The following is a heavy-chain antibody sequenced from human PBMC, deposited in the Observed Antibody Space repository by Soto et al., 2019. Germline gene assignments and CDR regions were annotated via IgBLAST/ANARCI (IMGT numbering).Heavy chain of an antibody. D-gene: IGHD3-22*01. CDR1: GFSFRTYG. CDR3: AKDWRENYDPEAFDI. Sequence: GGSLRLSCAASGFSFRTYGMHWVRQAPGKGLEWVAVISYHGNDQYYADSVRGRFTISRDDSKSTLYLQMNTLRAEDTAVYYCAKDWRENYDPEAFDIWGRGTMVTVSS. V-gene: IGHV3-30*18. CDR2: ISYHGNDQ. J-gene: IGHJ3*02.